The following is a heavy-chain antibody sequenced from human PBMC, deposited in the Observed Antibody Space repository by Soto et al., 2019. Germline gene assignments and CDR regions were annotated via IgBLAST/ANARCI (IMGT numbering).Heavy chain of an antibody. D-gene: IGHD1-1*01. J-gene: IGHJ2*01. CDR3: ARGTGYWYCDL. CDR1: GGSISSSSYY. Sequence: SETLSLTCTGSGGSISSSSYYWGWVRQPPGKGLEWIGGIHYSGGTYYNPSLKSRVTMSVDTSKNQFSLKLSSVTAADTAVYYCARGTGYWYCDLWGRGTLVTVS. V-gene: IGHV4-39*01. CDR2: IHYSGGT.